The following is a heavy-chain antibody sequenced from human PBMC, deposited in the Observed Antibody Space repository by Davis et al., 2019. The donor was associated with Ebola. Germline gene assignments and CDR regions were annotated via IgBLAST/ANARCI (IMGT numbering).Heavy chain of an antibody. CDR2: IKEDGSEK. J-gene: IGHJ6*04. CDR1: GFTFSSYW. V-gene: IGHV3-7*01. CDR3: ASSYAMDV. Sequence: PGESLKISCAASGFTFSSYWMTWVRQAPGKGLEWVANIKEDGSEKYYVDSVKGRFTIPRDNAKNSLFLQMNSLRAEDTAVYYCASSYAMDVWGKGTTVTVSS.